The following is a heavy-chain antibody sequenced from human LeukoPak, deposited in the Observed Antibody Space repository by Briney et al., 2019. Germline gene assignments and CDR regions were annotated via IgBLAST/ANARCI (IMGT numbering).Heavy chain of an antibody. CDR2: ISSSSSSI. Sequence: GGSLRLSCAASGFMFSAYAMNWVRQAPGKGLEWISYISSSSSSIYYADSVKGRFTVSRDNGKNSLFLQMNSLRAEDTAIYYCVRVKGGWLGEKTYDYLGQGTLVTVSP. D-gene: IGHD5-24*01. J-gene: IGHJ4*02. CDR3: VRVKGGWLGEKTYDY. V-gene: IGHV3-48*04. CDR1: GFMFSAYA.